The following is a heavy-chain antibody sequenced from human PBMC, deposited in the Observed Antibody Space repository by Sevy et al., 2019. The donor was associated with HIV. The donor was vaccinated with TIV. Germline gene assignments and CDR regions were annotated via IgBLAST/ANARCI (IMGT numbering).Heavy chain of an antibody. V-gene: IGHV3-53*01. CDR1: GFMFSSYE. D-gene: IGHD3-16*01. CDR2: MYSGGGT. CDR3: ARDWGVGNYRAMDV. Sequence: GGSLRLSCAASGFMFSSYEMNWVRQAPGKGLEWVSVMYSGGGTYYADSVKGRFTISRDDSKNTLYLQMSSLRVEDAAVYYCARDWGVGNYRAMDVWGPGTTVTVSS. J-gene: IGHJ6*02.